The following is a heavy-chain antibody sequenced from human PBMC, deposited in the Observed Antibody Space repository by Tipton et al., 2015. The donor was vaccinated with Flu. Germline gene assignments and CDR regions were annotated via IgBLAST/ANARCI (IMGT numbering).Heavy chain of an antibody. Sequence: TLSLTCTVSGYSISSGYYWGWIRQPPGKGLEWIGCISHSGRTYYNPSLKSRVTISVDTAKNQFSQRLSSVTVADTAVYYCARSTYYYGSGSSDYWGQGTLVTVSS. D-gene: IGHD3-10*01. CDR3: ARSTYYYGSGSSDY. V-gene: IGHV4-38-2*02. J-gene: IGHJ4*02. CDR2: ISHSGRT. CDR1: GYSISSGYY.